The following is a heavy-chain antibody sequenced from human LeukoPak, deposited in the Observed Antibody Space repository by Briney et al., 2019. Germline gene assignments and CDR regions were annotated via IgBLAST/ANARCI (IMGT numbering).Heavy chain of an antibody. CDR1: GFTFSSYA. CDR2: ISGSGGST. D-gene: IGHD4-17*01. J-gene: IGHJ4*02. Sequence: PGGSLRLSCAASGFTFSSYAMSWVRQAPGKGLEWVSAISGSGGSTYYADSVKGRFTISRDNSKNTLYLQMNSLRAEDTAVYYCAKGSGIHDYGDFYCFDYWGQGTLVTVSS. V-gene: IGHV3-23*01. CDR3: AKGSGIHDYGDFYCFDY.